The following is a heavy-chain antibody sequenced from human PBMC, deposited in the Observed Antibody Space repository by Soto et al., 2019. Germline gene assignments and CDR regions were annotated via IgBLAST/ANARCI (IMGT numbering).Heavy chain of an antibody. CDR3: AKDRRTSHYYDSSGYYAGPFDY. CDR1: GFTFSSYA. D-gene: IGHD3-22*01. CDR2: ISGSGGST. V-gene: IGHV3-23*01. Sequence: GGSLRLSCAASGFTFSSYAMSWVRQAPGKGLEWVSAISGSGGSTYYADSVKGRFTISRDNSKNTLYLQMNSLRAEDTAVYYCAKDRRTSHYYDSSGYYAGPFDYWGQGTLVTVSS. J-gene: IGHJ4*02.